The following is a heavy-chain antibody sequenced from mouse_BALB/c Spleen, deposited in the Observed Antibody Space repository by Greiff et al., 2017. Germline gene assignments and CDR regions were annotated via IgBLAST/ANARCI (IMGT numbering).Heavy chain of an antibody. Sequence: DVHLVESGAELVKPGASVKLSCTASGFNIKDTYMHWVKQRPEQGLEWIGRIDPANGNTKYDPKFQGKATITADTSSNTAYLQLSSLTSEDTAVYYCARPITTATGFAYWGQGTLVTVSA. CDR3: ARPITTATGFAY. V-gene: IGHV14-3*02. J-gene: IGHJ3*01. CDR2: IDPANGNT. CDR1: GFNIKDTY. D-gene: IGHD1-2*01.